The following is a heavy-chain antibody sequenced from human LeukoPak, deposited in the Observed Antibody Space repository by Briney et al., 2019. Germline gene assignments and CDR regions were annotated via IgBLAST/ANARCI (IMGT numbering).Heavy chain of an antibody. D-gene: IGHD6-19*01. V-gene: IGHV3-33*08. CDR2: IWYDGSDE. CDR3: ARYTTGHGFDF. Sequence: GGSLRLSCAASGFTFSSNGMHWVRQAPGKGLEWVAYIWYDGSDEDYADSVKGRFTISRDNSKNTLYLQMNSLRAEDTAVYYCARYTTGHGFDFWGQGTLVTVSS. J-gene: IGHJ4*02. CDR1: GFTFSSNG.